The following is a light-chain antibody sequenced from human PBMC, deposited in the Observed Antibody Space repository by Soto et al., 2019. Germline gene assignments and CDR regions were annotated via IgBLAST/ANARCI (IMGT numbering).Light chain of an antibody. CDR2: GNS. J-gene: IGLJ2*01. CDR1: SSNIGAGYD. CDR3: QSYDSSLSVV. Sequence: QSVLTQPPSVSGPPGQRVTISCTGSSSNIGAGYDVHWYQQLPGTPPKLLINGNSNRPSGVPDRFSGSKSGTTATQAITGLQAEDETDYYCQSYDSSLSVVFGGGSKFTVL. V-gene: IGLV1-40*01.